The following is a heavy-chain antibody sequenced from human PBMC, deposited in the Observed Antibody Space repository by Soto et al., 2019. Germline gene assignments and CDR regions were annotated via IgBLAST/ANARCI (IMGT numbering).Heavy chain of an antibody. CDR3: AKANAARLLSKFFVF. V-gene: IGHV3-23*01. Sequence: PGGSLRLSCAASGFTFSSYAMSWVRQAPGKGLEWVSGLTASGGSTYYADSVKGRFTISRDNSKNTLYLQMNSLRAEDTAVFYCAKANAARLLSKFFVFWGLGPLVTVSS. J-gene: IGHJ4*02. CDR1: GFTFSSYA. CDR2: LTASGGST. D-gene: IGHD6-6*01.